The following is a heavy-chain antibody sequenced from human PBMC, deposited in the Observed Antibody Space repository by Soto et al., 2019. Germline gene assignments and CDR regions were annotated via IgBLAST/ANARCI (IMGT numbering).Heavy chain of an antibody. D-gene: IGHD1-20*01. Sequence: EVELLQSGGGLVQPGGSVRLSCAASGFTFDSYAMSWVRQAPGKGLEWVSAISASGGNTYYADSVKGRFTISRDNSKNTVFLQMSGLRAEDTAIYFCTKDAIYNWNNVAIFDSWGQGTRVTVSS. CDR2: ISASGGNT. J-gene: IGHJ4*02. CDR1: GFTFDSYA. V-gene: IGHV3-23*01. CDR3: TKDAIYNWNNVAIFDS.